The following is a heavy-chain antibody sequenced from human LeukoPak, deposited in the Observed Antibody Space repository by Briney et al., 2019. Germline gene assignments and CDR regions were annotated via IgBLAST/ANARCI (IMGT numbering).Heavy chain of an antibody. CDR1: GFTVSSNY. J-gene: IGHJ4*02. CDR3: ARATPPYYDSSGYYYPSFDY. CDR2: IYSGGST. D-gene: IGHD3-22*01. Sequence: GGSLRLSCAASGFTVSSNYMSWVRQAPGKGLEWVSVIYSGGSTYYADSVKGRFTISRDNSKNTLYLQMNSLRAEDTAVYYCARATPPYYDSSGYYYPSFDYCGQGTLVTVSS. V-gene: IGHV3-53*01.